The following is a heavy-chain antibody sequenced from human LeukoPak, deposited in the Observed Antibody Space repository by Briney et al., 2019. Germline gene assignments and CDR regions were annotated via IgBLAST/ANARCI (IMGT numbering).Heavy chain of an antibody. V-gene: IGHV3-23*01. D-gene: IGHD2-2*02. CDR2: ISGSGGNT. CDR1: GFTFNIYG. J-gene: IGHJ4*02. CDR3: AKVPCSSTSCYTVSYFDY. Sequence: GGSLRLSCAASGFTFNIYGMSWVRQAPGKGLEWVSAISGSGGNTYYADSVKGRFTISRDNSKSTLYLQMNSLRAEDTALYYCAKVPCSSTSCYTVSYFDYWGQGTLVTVSS.